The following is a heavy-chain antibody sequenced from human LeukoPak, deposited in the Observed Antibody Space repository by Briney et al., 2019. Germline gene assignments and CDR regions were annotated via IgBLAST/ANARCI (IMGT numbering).Heavy chain of an antibody. CDR3: ARDPARDVLRFLEWFGGWYFDY. D-gene: IGHD3-3*01. Sequence: GGSLRLSCAASGFTFSDYYMSWIRQAPGKGLEWVSYISSSGSTIYYADSVKGRFTISRDNAKNSLYLQMNSLRAEDTAVYYCARDPARDVLRFLEWFGGWYFDYWGQGTLVTVSS. J-gene: IGHJ4*02. CDR1: GFTFSDYY. V-gene: IGHV3-11*01. CDR2: ISSSGSTI.